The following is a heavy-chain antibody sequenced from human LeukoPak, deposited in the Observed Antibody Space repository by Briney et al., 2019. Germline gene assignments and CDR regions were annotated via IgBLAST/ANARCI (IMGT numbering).Heavy chain of an antibody. CDR3: ARECMDTTMVDAFDI. CDR1: GFTFSDYI. D-gene: IGHD5-18*01. V-gene: IGHV3-21*01. Sequence: GGSLRLSCAASGFTFSDYIMNWVRQAPGKGLEWVSYISSSSNYIYYADSVKGRFTISRDNAKNSLYLQMNSLRAEDTAVYCCARECMDTTMVDAFDIWGQGTMVTVSS. CDR2: ISSSSNYI. J-gene: IGHJ3*02.